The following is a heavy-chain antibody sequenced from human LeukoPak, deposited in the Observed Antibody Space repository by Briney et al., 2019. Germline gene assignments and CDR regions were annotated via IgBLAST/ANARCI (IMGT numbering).Heavy chain of an antibody. V-gene: IGHV3-23*01. CDR2: ISGSGVGA. Sequence: PGGSLRLSCAASGFTITTYAMSWVRQAPGKGLECVSTISGSGVGAYYADSVEGRFTISRDNSNNTLYLQVNSLRAEDTAVYYCAKADYYDFDSWGQGTLVTVSS. J-gene: IGHJ4*02. CDR3: AKADYYDFDS. CDR1: GFTITTYA. D-gene: IGHD3-10*01.